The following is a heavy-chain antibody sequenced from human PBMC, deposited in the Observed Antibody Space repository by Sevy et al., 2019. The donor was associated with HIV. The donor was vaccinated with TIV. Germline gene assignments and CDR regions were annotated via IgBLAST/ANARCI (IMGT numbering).Heavy chain of an antibody. CDR3: ARWVAGGSGIDS. J-gene: IGHJ4*02. V-gene: IGHV4-59*08. Sequence: SETLSLTCTVSGGSINSYFWSWIRQPPGKGLEWIGYIYYSGSTNYNPSLKSRLTISLDMSKNQFSLKLSSVTAADTAVYYCARWVAGGSGIDSWGQGTLVTVSS. CDR2: IYYSGST. CDR1: GGSINSYF. D-gene: IGHD3-10*01.